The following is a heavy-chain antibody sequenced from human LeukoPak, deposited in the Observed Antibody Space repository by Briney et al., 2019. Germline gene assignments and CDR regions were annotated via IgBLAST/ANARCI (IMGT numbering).Heavy chain of an antibody. V-gene: IGHV4-4*02. CDR2: VHLDGRT. J-gene: IGHJ4*02. CDR3: AREGGFYRPLDY. D-gene: IGHD3-3*01. Sequence: KPSETLSLTCGVSGXSVTSTNWWTWVRQPPGNGLAWTGEVHLDGRTNYNPSLKSRLIMSVDLPENHISLKLTSVTAADTAVYYCAREGGFYRPLDYSGQGTLVTVSS. CDR1: GXSVTSTNW.